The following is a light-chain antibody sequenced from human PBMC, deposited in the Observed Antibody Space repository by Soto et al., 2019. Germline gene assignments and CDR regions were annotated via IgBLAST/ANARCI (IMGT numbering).Light chain of an antibody. J-gene: IGKJ2*01. Sequence: EIVMTQSPATLSVSPGERATLSCRASQSVSTNLAWYQQKPGQAPRLLIYGASTRATGIPARFSGSGSGTEFTLTISSLQSEDFSVYYCHQYINWPLYTVGHGTKLEIK. CDR3: HQYINWPLYT. V-gene: IGKV3-15*01. CDR1: QSVSTN. CDR2: GAS.